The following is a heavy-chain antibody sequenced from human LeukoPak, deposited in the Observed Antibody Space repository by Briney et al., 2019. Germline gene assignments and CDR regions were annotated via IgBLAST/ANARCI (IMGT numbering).Heavy chain of an antibody. CDR1: GGSISSYY. Sequence: SETLSLTCTVSGGSISSYYWSWIRQPPGKGLEWIGYIYYSGSTNYNPSLKSRVTISVDTSKNQFSLKLSSVTAADTAVYYCVRVGANWNYVGYWGQGTLVTVSS. V-gene: IGHV4-59*01. CDR3: VRVGANWNYVGY. D-gene: IGHD1-20*01. J-gene: IGHJ4*02. CDR2: IYYSGST.